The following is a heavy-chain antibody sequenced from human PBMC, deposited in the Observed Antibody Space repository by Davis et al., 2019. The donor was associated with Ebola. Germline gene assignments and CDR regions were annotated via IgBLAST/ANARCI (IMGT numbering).Heavy chain of an antibody. J-gene: IGHJ3*01. CDR3: AKDTSNVWFDV. V-gene: IGHV3-74*01. CDR1: GFTFSSYS. Sequence: GESLKISCAASGFTFSSYSMNWVRQAPGKGLVWVSRVNTDGSITSYADSVRGRFTISRDNAKNTLYLQMNSLRVEDTAIYYCAKDTSNVWFDVWGPGTMVTVSS. CDR2: VNTDGSIT. D-gene: IGHD6-19*01.